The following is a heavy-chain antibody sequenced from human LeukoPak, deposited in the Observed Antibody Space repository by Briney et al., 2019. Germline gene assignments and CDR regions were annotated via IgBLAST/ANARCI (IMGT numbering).Heavy chain of an antibody. CDR1: GFTFSSYA. CDR2: IRYDGSNK. D-gene: IGHD3-22*01. CDR3: ARDLEDSSGLLFDY. V-gene: IGHV3-30*02. J-gene: IGHJ4*02. Sequence: GGSLRLSCAASGFTFSSYAMSWVRQAPGKGLEWVAFIRYDGSNKYYADSVKGRFTISRDNSKNTLYLQMNSLRAEDTAVYYCARDLEDSSGLLFDYWGQGTLVTVSS.